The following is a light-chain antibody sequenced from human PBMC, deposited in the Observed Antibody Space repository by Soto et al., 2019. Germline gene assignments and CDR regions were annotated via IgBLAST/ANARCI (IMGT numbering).Light chain of an antibody. CDR2: EVN. Sequence: QSALTQPPSASGSPGQSVAVSCTGTSSDVGGYNFVSWYQQHPGKAPKLLIFEVNKRPSGVPDRFSGSKSGNTASLTVSGLQAEDEADYYCSSYAGSSNFAVFGGGTKLTVL. J-gene: IGLJ2*01. CDR1: SSDVGGYNF. CDR3: SSYAGSSNFAV. V-gene: IGLV2-8*01.